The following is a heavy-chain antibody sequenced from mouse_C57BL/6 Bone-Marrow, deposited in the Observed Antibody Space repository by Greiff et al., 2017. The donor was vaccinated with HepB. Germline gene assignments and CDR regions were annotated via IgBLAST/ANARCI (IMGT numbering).Heavy chain of an antibody. Sequence: QVQLQQSGAELVRPGPSVKVSCTASGYAFTNYLIEWVKQRPGQGLEWIGVINPGSGGTNYNEKFKGKTTLTADKSSSTAYMQLSSLTSEDSAVYFCARRGYSSGFAYWDQGTLVTVSA. CDR2: INPGSGGT. J-gene: IGHJ3*01. D-gene: IGHD3-2*02. CDR1: GYAFTNYL. V-gene: IGHV1-54*01. CDR3: ARRGYSSGFAY.